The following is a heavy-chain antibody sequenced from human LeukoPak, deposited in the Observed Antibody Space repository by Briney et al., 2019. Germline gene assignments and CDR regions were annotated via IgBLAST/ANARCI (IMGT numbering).Heavy chain of an antibody. V-gene: IGHV4-34*01. CDR1: GGSFSGYY. CDR2: INHSGST. CDR3: ARQVSWFDP. Sequence: SETLSLTCAVYGGSFSGYYWSWIRQPPGKGLEWIGEINHSGSTNYNPSLESRVTISVDTSKNQFSLKLSSVTAADTAVYYCARQVSWFDPWGQGTLVTVSS. J-gene: IGHJ5*02.